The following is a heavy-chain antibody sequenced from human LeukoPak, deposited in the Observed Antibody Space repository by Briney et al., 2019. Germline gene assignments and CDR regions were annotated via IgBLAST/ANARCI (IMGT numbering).Heavy chain of an antibody. CDR3: ARLAMTTVTHPVDY. CDR1: GGSISSSSYY. D-gene: IGHD4-17*01. CDR2: IYYSGST. Sequence: SETLSLTCTVSGGSISSSSYYWGWIRQPPGKGLEWIGSIYYSGSTYYNPSLKSRVTISVDTSKNQFSLKLSSVTAADTAVYYCARLAMTTVTHPVDYWGQGTLVTVSS. J-gene: IGHJ4*02. V-gene: IGHV4-39*07.